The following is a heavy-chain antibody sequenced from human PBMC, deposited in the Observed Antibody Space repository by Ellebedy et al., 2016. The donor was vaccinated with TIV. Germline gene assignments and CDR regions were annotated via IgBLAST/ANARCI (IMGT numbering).Heavy chain of an antibody. Sequence: SETLSLTXAVYGGSFSGYYWSWIRQPPGKGLEWIGEINHSGSTNYNPSLKSRVTISVDTSKNQFSLKLSSVTAADTAVYYCARERGSQPIWFDPWGQGTLVTVSS. J-gene: IGHJ5*02. D-gene: IGHD3-10*01. CDR2: INHSGST. V-gene: IGHV4-34*01. CDR1: GGSFSGYY. CDR3: ARERGSQPIWFDP.